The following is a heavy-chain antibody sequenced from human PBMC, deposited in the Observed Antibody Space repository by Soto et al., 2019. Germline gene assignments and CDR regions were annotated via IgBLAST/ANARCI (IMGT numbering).Heavy chain of an antibody. Sequence: EVQVVESGGGSIQPGGSLRLSCIASGFTLTKYGMNWVRQAPGKGLECVSYISSSGYTKQYADSVKGRFTVSRDDAKNSLDLQMNSLRDEDTAVYYCARDTYGSPDSWGQGTLVIVSS. CDR2: ISSSGYTK. D-gene: IGHD6-13*01. CDR3: ARDTYGSPDS. CDR1: GFTLTKYG. V-gene: IGHV3-48*02. J-gene: IGHJ5*01.